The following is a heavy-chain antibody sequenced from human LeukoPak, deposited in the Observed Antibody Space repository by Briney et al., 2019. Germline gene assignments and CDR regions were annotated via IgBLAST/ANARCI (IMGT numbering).Heavy chain of an antibody. CDR3: ARTHIAAAYFDY. CDR1: GGSISTYY. J-gene: IGHJ4*02. D-gene: IGHD6-13*01. Sequence: HSETLSLTCTVSGGSISTYYWTWIRQPPGKGLEWIGYIYHSGSTNYNPSLKSRVTISVDTSKNQFSLKLSSVTAADTAVYYCARTHIAAAYFDYWGQGTLVTVSS. CDR2: IYHSGST. V-gene: IGHV4-59*12.